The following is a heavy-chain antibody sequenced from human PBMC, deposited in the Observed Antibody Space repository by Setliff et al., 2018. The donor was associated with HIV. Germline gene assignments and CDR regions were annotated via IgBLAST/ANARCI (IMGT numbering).Heavy chain of an antibody. CDR3: ARELKGVYDSWSSSDPPYYFDN. J-gene: IGHJ4*02. CDR1: GGTFSSYA. V-gene: IGHV1-69*06. CDR2: IIPIFGTA. D-gene: IGHD3-3*01. Sequence: ASVKVSCKASGGTFSSYAISWVRQAPGQGLEWMGRIIPIFGTANYAQTFQGRVTITADKSTSTAYMELSSLRSEDTAAYYCARELKGVYDSWSSSDPPYYFDNWGQGTLVTVSS.